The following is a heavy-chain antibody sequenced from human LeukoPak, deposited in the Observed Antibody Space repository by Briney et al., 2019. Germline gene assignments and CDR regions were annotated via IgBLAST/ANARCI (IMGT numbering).Heavy chain of an antibody. V-gene: IGHV3-30*18. J-gene: IGHJ6*02. D-gene: IGHD6-19*01. CDR1: GFSFSNYG. CDR3: AKYSSSSNYYYGMDV. Sequence: GGFLRLSCAASGFSFSNYGMHWVRQAPGKGLDWVAVVSDDGSHKQYADSVKGRFTVSRDNSERTLYLQMNDLRADDTAVYYCAKYSSSSNYYYGMDVWGQGTTVTVSS. CDR2: VSDDGSHK.